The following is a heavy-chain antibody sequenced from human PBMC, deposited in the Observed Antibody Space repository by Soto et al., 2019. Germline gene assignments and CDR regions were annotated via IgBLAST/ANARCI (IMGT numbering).Heavy chain of an antibody. CDR2: INHSGST. V-gene: IGHV4-34*01. CDR1: GGSFSGYY. D-gene: IGHD3-10*01. Sequence: QVQLQQWGAGLLKPSETLSLTCAVYGGSFSGYYWSWIRQPPGKGLEWIGEINHSGSTNYNPSLKSRVTISVDTSKNQFSLKLSSVTAADTAVYYCARGARYYYGSGSYPWFDPWGQGTLVTVSS. CDR3: ARGARYYYGSGSYPWFDP. J-gene: IGHJ5*02.